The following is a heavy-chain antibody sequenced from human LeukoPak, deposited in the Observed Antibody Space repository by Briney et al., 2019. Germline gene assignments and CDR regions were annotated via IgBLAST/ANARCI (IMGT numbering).Heavy chain of an antibody. V-gene: IGHV5-51*01. Sequence: PGQSLKISCKGSGYIFSSYWIGWVRQMPGKGLEWMGIIYPTDSDTRYSPSFQGQVTISVDKSINTTFLPWSSLRASDTAMYYCVRHAASTGATRLDVWGQGTTVTVSS. CDR3: VRHAASTGATRLDV. CDR2: IYPTDSDT. D-gene: IGHD1-7*01. J-gene: IGHJ6*02. CDR1: GYIFSSYW.